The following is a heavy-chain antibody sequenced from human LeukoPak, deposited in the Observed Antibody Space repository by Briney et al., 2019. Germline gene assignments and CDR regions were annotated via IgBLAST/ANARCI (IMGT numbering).Heavy chain of an antibody. CDR2: IWYDGSNK. CDR1: GLTFSGYG. CDR3: AKVFHRWGVWGSYRPYYFDY. D-gene: IGHD3-16*02. V-gene: IGHV3-33*06. J-gene: IGHJ4*02. Sequence: PGRSLRLSCAASGLTFSGYGMHSGCQGPGKGLQWVAVIWYDGSNKYYADSVKGRFTISRDNSKNTMYLQMNSLRAEDTAVYYCAKVFHRWGVWGSYRPYYFDYWGQGTLVTVSS.